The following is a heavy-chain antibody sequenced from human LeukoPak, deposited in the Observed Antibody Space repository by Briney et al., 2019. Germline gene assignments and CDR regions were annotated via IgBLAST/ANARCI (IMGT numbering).Heavy chain of an antibody. CDR2: IWYDGSNK. D-gene: IGHD6-6*01. V-gene: IGHV3-33*01. Sequence: GGSLRLSCAASGFTFSSYGMHWVRQAPGKGLEWVAVIWYDGSNKYYADSVKGRFTISRDNSKNTLYLQMNSLRAEDTAVYYCARSAVGDEGAARLDYWGQGTLVTVSS. CDR1: GFTFSSYG. J-gene: IGHJ4*02. CDR3: ARSAVGDEGAARLDY.